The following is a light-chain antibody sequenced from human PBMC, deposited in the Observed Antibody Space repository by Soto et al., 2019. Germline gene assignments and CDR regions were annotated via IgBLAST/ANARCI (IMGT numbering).Light chain of an antibody. CDR2: RTD. Sequence: QSVVTQPPSASGTPGQRVTISCSGSSSNIGSNYVNWYQQAPGTAPKLLIYRTDRRPSGVPDRFSGSKTGNSASLAISGLRSEDEAYYFCAVWDDSLMFGGGTKLTV. CDR1: SSNIGSNY. CDR3: AVWDDSLM. V-gene: IGLV1-47*01. J-gene: IGLJ3*02.